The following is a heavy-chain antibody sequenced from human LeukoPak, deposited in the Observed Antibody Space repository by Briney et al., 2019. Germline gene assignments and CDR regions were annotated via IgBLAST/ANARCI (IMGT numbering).Heavy chain of an antibody. Sequence: PGGSLRLSCAASGFTFDDYAMHWVRQAPGKGLEWVSGISWNSGSIGYADSVKGRFTISRDSAKNSLYLQMNSLRAEDTALYYCAKDKEGGTIFGVVTYFDYWGQGTLVTVSS. V-gene: IGHV3-9*01. CDR2: ISWNSGSI. CDR3: AKDKEGGTIFGVVTYFDY. CDR1: GFTFDDYA. J-gene: IGHJ4*02. D-gene: IGHD3-3*01.